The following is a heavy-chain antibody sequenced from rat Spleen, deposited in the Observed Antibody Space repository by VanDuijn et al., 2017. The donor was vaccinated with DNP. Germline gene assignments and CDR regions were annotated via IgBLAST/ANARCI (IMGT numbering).Heavy chain of an antibody. D-gene: IGHD1-1*01. CDR1: GFTFSDYN. J-gene: IGHJ2*01. CDR3: ARLPITTVADY. CDR2: IIYDGSRT. V-gene: IGHV5S10*01. Sequence: EVQLVESGGGLVQPGRSLKLSCAASGFTFSDYNMAWVRQAPKKGLEWVATIIYDGSRTYYRDSVKGRFTISRDNAKSTLYLQMDSLRSEDTATYYCARLPITTVADYWGQGVMVTVSS.